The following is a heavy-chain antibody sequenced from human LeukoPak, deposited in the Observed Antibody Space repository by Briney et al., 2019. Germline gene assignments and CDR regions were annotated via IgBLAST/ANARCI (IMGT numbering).Heavy chain of an antibody. CDR1: GDSISGYY. CDR2: VFSSGTT. J-gene: IGHJ4*02. CDR3: ARLGYGSGK. D-gene: IGHD3-10*01. Sequence: KPSETLSLTCTVSGDSISGYYWSWIRQPPGKGLEWIGYVFSSGTTNYNPSLKGRVTLLIDTSKNQFSLKLSSVTAADTAVCYCARLGYGSGKWGQGTLVTVSS. V-gene: IGHV4-59*12.